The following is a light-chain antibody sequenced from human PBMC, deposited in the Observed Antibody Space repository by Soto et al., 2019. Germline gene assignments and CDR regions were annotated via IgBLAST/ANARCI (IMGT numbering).Light chain of an antibody. CDR1: QSIRHY. V-gene: IGKV1-5*01. CDR2: GAS. CDR3: RHHNSYSQT. Sequence: DIQMTQSPPTLSASVGDRVTITCRASQSIRHYLAWYQQMPGKAPKLLIYGASTLQSGVPSRFSGSGSGTEFTLTISSLQPDDFGTYFCRHHNSYSQTFGQGTKVEIK. J-gene: IGKJ1*01.